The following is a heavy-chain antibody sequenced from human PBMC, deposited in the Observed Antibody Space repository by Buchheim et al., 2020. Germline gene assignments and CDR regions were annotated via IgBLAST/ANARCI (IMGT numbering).Heavy chain of an antibody. D-gene: IGHD3-10*01. Sequence: EVQLVESGGGLVQPGGSLRLSCAASGFTVSSNYMSWVRQAPGKGLEWVSVIYSGGSTYYADSVKGRFTISRDTSKNTLYLPMNSLRAEDTAVYYCAREGSAWVPYGMDVWGQGTT. J-gene: IGHJ6*02. CDR1: GFTVSSNY. V-gene: IGHV3-66*01. CDR2: IYSGGST. CDR3: AREGSAWVPYGMDV.